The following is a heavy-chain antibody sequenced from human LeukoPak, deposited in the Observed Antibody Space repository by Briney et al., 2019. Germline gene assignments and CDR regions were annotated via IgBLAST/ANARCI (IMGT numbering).Heavy chain of an antibody. Sequence: ASVKVSCKASGYTFTSYDINWVRQATGQGLEWMGWMNPNSGNTGYAQKFQGRVTITRNTSISTAYMELSSLRSEDTAVYYCARVPRGAAADYYYYGMDVWGQGTTVTVSS. J-gene: IGHJ6*02. CDR1: GYTFTSYD. V-gene: IGHV1-8*01. CDR2: MNPNSGNT. D-gene: IGHD6-13*01. CDR3: ARVPRGAAADYYYYGMDV.